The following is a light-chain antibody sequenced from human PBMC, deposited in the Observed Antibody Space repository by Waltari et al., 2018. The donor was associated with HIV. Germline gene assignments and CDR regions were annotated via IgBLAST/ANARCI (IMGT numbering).Light chain of an antibody. CDR1: QSVNSY. CDR3: QQRSTSIT. J-gene: IGKJ5*01. CDR2: DAS. V-gene: IGKV3-11*01. Sequence: EIVLTQSPAPLSLSPGERATLSCRASQSVNSYLAWYQQKPGQAPRLLIYDASNRASGIPARFSGSGSGTDFTLTISSLEPEDFAVYYCQQRSTSITFGQGTRLDIK.